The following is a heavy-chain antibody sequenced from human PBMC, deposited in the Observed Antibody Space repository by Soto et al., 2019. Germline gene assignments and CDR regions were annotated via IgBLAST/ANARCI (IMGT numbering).Heavy chain of an antibody. CDR3: ARLLLYSTSGRGWFDP. Sequence: GGSLSLSCLTSGFTFSKFWMSCVRQAPGKGLEWVSNIKQDGSQSYYEDSVKGRFTISRDNAKNSLYLQVNSLRVDDTAVYFCARLLLYSTSGRGWFDPRGQGTLVNVSS. D-gene: IGHD2-8*02. V-gene: IGHV3-7*03. CDR1: GFTFSKFW. J-gene: IGHJ5*02. CDR2: IKQDGSQS.